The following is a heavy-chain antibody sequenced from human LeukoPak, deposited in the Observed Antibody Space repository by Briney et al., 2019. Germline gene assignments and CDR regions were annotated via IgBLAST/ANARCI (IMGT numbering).Heavy chain of an antibody. Sequence: PGGSLRLSCAASGFTVSTNYMNWVRQAPGKGLEWVSLIHSGGSTYYADSVKGRFTISRDNSKNTLYLQMNGLRAEDTAVYYCARDEGGSDAFDIWGQGTMVTVSS. D-gene: IGHD1-26*01. CDR3: ARDEGGSDAFDI. V-gene: IGHV3-66*01. CDR1: GFTVSTNY. J-gene: IGHJ3*02. CDR2: IHSGGST.